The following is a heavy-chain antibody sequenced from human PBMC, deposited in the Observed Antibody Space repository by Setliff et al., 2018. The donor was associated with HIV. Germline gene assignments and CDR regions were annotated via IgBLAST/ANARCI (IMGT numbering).Heavy chain of an antibody. CDR3: ARDRTAGNTYDYAY. V-gene: IGHV1-46*01. D-gene: IGHD3-16*01. Sequence: ASVKVSCKASGGTFSSYAISWVRQAPGQGLEWLGMVNPSGGSIAYAQRFQGRVTMTRDTSTNIVYMDLSGLRSDDTAVYYCARDRTAGNTYDYAYWGQGTLVTVSS. J-gene: IGHJ4*02. CDR1: GGTFSSYA. CDR2: VNPSGGSI.